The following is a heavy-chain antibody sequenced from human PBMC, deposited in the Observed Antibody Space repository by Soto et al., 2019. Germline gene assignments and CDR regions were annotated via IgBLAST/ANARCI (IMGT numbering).Heavy chain of an antibody. D-gene: IGHD3-3*01. J-gene: IGHJ4*02. CDR2: IYYSGST. CDR1: GGSISSGGYY. V-gene: IGHV4-31*03. Sequence: QVQLQESGPGLVKPSQTLSLTCTVSGGSISSGGYYWSWIRQHPGKGLEWIGYIYYSGSTYYNPSLKSRVSISVDTSKNQFSLKLSSVTAADTAVYYCARVQGLRFLEWSHHGFDYWGQGTLVTVSS. CDR3: ARVQGLRFLEWSHHGFDY.